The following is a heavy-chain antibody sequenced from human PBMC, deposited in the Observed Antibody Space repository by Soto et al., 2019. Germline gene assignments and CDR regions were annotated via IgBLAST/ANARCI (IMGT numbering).Heavy chain of an antibody. V-gene: IGHV1-69*02. CDR3: ARGMVRGDPFDY. CDR1: GGTFSSYT. CDR2: IIPILGIA. Sequence: GASVKVSCKASGGTFSSYTISWVRQAPGQGLEWMGRIIPILGIANYAQKFQGRVTITADKSTSTAYMELSSLRSEDTAVYYCARGMVRGDPFDYWGQGTLVTVSS. J-gene: IGHJ4*02. D-gene: IGHD3-10*01.